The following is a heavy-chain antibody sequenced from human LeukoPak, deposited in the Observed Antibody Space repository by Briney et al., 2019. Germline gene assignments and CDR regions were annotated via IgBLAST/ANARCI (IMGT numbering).Heavy chain of an antibody. J-gene: IGHJ5*02. V-gene: IGHV3-23*01. CDR3: ARGRAGYSSSWYPPKRYWFDP. Sequence: GGSLRLSCAASGFTFSSYAMSWVRQAPGKGLEWVSAVSGSGGSTYYADSVKGRFTISRENAKNSLYLQMNSLRAGDTAVYYCARGRAGYSSSWYPPKRYWFDPWGQGTLVTVSS. CDR2: VSGSGGST. CDR1: GFTFSSYA. D-gene: IGHD6-13*01.